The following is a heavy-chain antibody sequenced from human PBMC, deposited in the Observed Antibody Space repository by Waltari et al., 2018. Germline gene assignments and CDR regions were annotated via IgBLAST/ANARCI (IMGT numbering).Heavy chain of an antibody. D-gene: IGHD2-2*01. CDR3: ARNTSDWSIDH. CDR1: GFSFRAYA. J-gene: IGHJ4*02. V-gene: IGHV3-23*01. Sequence: EVHLLESGGGLVQPGGSLRPSGATSGFSFRAYAMNWVRQAPGRGLKYVSTISDTGFSTYYADSVKGRFIISRDNSKNTVSLQMNDLRAEDTAIYYCARNTSDWSIDHWGQGTLVTISS. CDR2: ISDTGFST.